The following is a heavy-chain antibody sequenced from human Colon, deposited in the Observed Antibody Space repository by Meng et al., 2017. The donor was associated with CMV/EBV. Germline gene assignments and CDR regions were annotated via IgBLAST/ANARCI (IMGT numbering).Heavy chain of an antibody. CDR2: IRGNGGST. CDR3: AKESVRFLGRVNWFDR. V-gene: IGHV3-23*01. CDR1: GFTFSSFA. Sequence: GESLKISCTASGFTFSSFAMSWVRQSPGKGLGWVSGIRGNGGSTDYADSVKGRFTISRDNSKNTLYLQMNSLRAEDTATYYCAKESVRFLGRVNWFDRWGQGTLVTVSS. D-gene: IGHD3-3*01. J-gene: IGHJ5*02.